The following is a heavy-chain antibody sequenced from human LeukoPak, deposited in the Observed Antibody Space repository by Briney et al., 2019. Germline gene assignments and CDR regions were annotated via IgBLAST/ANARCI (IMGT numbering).Heavy chain of an antibody. CDR2: ISGSGGST. D-gene: IGHD6-19*01. J-gene: IGHJ5*02. CDR3: AKDIHIGHGSGWPES. V-gene: IGHV3-23*01. Sequence: GGSLRLSCAASGFTFSSYAMSWVRQAPGKWLEWVSAISGSGGSTYYADSVKGRFTISRDNSKNTLYLQMNSLRAEDTALYYCAKDIHIGHGSGWPESWGQGTLVTVSS. CDR1: GFTFSSYA.